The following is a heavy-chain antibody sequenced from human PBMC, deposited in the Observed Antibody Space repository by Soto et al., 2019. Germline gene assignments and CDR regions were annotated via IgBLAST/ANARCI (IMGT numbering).Heavy chain of an antibody. V-gene: IGHV1-18*01. CDR2: ISAYNGNT. J-gene: IGHJ4*02. CDR3: ARESSSSCHDY. CDR1: GYTFTSYG. Sequence: QLLQSGAEVKKPGASVKVSCKASGYTFTSYGISWVRQAPGQGLEWMGWISAYNGNTNYAQKLQGRVTMTTDTSTITAYIALRSLRSDDADVYYCARESSSSCHDYWGQGTLVTVSS. D-gene: IGHD6-13*01.